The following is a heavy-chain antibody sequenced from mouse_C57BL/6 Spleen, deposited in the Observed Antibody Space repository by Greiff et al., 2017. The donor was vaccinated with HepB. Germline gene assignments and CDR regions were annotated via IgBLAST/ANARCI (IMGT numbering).Heavy chain of an antibody. CDR3: ASMVTTVVEWYFDV. J-gene: IGHJ1*03. V-gene: IGHV1-55*01. Sequence: QVQLQQPGAELVKPGASVKMSCKASGYTFTSYWITWVKQRPGQGLEWIGDIYPGSGSTTYNEKFKSKATLTVDTSSSTAYMQLSSLTSEDSAVYYCASMVTTVVEWYFDVWGTGTTVTVSS. CDR2: IYPGSGST. CDR1: GYTFTSYW. D-gene: IGHD1-1*01.